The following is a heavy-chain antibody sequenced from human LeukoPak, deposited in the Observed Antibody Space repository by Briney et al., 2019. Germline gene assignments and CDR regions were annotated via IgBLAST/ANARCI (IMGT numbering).Heavy chain of an antibody. CDR2: IYYSGST. V-gene: IGHV4-59*01. D-gene: IGHD3-10*01. CDR3: ARADPSYYYGSGSYFFGPGPFDP. J-gene: IGHJ5*02. CDR1: GGSISSCY. Sequence: SETLSLTCTVSGGSISSCYWSWIRQPPGKGLEWIGYIYYSGSTNYNPSLKSRVTISVDTSKNQFSLKLSSVTAADTAVYYCARADPSYYYGSGSYFFGPGPFDPWGQGTLVTVSS.